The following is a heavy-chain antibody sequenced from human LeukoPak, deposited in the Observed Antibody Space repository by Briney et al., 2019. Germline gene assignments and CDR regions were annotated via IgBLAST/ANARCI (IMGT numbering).Heavy chain of an antibody. CDR3: ARVADGDYFDY. J-gene: IGHJ4*02. D-gene: IGHD6-6*01. V-gene: IGHV4-61*02. CDR1: GGSISGGSYY. Sequence: SQTLSLTCTVSGGSISGGSYYWSWIRQPAGKGLEWIGRIYTSGSTNYNPSLKSRVTISVDTSKNQFSLKLSSVTAADTAVYYCARVADGDYFDYWGQGTLVTVSS. CDR2: IYTSGST.